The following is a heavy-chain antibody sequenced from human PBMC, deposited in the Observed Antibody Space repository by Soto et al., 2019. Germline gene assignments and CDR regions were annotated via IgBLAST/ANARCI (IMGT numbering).Heavy chain of an antibody. CDR1: GESITTGGY. D-gene: IGHD3-10*01. V-gene: IGHV4-31*03. J-gene: IGHJ4*02. CDR3: ATTTGSGRLDF. Sequence: QVELQESGPGRVKPSQTLSLTCTVSGESITTGGYWSWVRLLPGKGLEWIGYIFYSGSTYYNQSPSLNGRLSMSVDTSTNQFSLNLICVTAADTAVYFCATTTGSGRLDFWGQGTLVTVSS. CDR2: IFYSGST.